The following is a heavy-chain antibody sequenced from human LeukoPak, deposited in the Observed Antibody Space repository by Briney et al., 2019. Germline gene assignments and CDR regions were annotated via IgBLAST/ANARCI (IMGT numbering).Heavy chain of an antibody. D-gene: IGHD2-21*02. CDR3: ARHIPLTARSYKFYFDY. V-gene: IGHV4-39*01. CDR1: GGSISTSSYY. Sequence: SETLSLTCTVSGGSISTSSYYWGWVRQPPGKGLEWIGNIFYSGSTYYSPSLKSRVTISLDTSKNQFSLKLSSVTAADTAVYYCARHIPLTARSYKFYFDYWGQGTLVTVSS. CDR2: IFYSGST. J-gene: IGHJ4*02.